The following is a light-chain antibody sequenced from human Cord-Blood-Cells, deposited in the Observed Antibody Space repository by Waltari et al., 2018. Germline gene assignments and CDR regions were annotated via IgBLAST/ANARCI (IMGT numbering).Light chain of an antibody. J-gene: IGKJ1*01. Sequence: DIQMTQSPYTMSASVGDRVIITCRASQSISSWLAWYQQKPGKAPKPLIYKASSLESGVPSMFSGSGSGTEFTLTINSLQPDDFATYYCQQYNSYSPTFGQGTKVEIK. CDR2: KAS. CDR3: QQYNSYSPT. V-gene: IGKV1-5*03. CDR1: QSISSW.